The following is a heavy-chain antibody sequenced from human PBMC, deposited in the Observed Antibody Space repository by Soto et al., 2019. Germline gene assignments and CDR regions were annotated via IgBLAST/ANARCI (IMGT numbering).Heavy chain of an antibody. J-gene: IGHJ6*02. CDR1: GFTFSGSA. Sequence: EVQLVESGGGLVQPGGSLKLSCAASGFTFSGSAVHWVRQASGKGLEWVGRIRSKANNYATAYAASVQGRFTIFRDDFKNTAYMQMNSLKTEDTDVYYCTNPQVYYGMDVWGQGTTVTVSS. V-gene: IGHV3-73*02. CDR2: IRSKANNYAT. CDR3: TNPQVYYGMDV.